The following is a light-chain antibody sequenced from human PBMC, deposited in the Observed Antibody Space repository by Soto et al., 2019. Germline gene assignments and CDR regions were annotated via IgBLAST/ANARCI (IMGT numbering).Light chain of an antibody. Sequence: DIVLTQSPGTLSLSPGERATLSCGASQSITSSFLAWYQQKPGQAPRLLIYGASSRATGIPDRFSGTGSETDFTLTINRLEPEDFAVYDGQQYENSPITFGQGTRLEIK. CDR1: QSITSSF. J-gene: IGKJ5*01. CDR3: QQYENSPIT. V-gene: IGKV3-20*01. CDR2: GAS.